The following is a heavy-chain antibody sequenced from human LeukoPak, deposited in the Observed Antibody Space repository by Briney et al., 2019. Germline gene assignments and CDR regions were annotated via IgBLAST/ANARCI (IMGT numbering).Heavy chain of an antibody. D-gene: IGHD3-10*01. CDR2: IYYSGST. CDR3: ARAPYGSSGLN. J-gene: IGHJ4*02. V-gene: IGHV4-59*08. Sequence: SETLSLTCTVSGGSISGYYCSGIRQPPGKGLEWIGNIYYSGSTNYNPSLKSRVTISVDTSKNQFSLKLSPVTAADTAVYSCARAPYGSSGLNWGQGTLVTVSS. CDR1: GGSISGYY.